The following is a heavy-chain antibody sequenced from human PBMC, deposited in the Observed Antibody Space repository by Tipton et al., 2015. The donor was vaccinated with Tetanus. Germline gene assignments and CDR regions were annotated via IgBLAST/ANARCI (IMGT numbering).Heavy chain of an antibody. CDR1: GGSVSNASYF. V-gene: IGHV4-61*03. Sequence: TLSLTCTVSGGSVSNASYFWGWIRQSPEKGLEWIGFINYSGSTYYNPSLRSRVTLSVDTSKNHFSLKLSSVTAADTAVYYCARSRSIFGVNVIIGIWGQGTLATVSS. CDR2: INYSGST. J-gene: IGHJ4*02. CDR3: ARSRSIFGVNVIIGI. D-gene: IGHD3-3*01.